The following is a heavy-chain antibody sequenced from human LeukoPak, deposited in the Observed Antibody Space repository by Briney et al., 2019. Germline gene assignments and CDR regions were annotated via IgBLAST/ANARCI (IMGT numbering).Heavy chain of an antibody. CDR2: ISSSSSYI. V-gene: IGHV3-21*01. D-gene: IGHD6-6*01. CDR1: GFTFSSYS. J-gene: IGHJ4*02. CDR3: GRGADNSSSFAY. Sequence: MAGGSLRLSCAASGFTFSSYSMNWVRQAPGKGLEWVSSISSSSSYIYSADSVKGRFTISRDNAKNSLYLQMNSLRAEDTAVYYWGRGADNSSSFAYGEQEPRVTVSS.